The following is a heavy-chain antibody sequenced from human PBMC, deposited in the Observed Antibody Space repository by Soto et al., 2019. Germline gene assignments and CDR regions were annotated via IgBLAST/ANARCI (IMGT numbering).Heavy chain of an antibody. V-gene: IGHV3-30-3*01. CDR3: ARGPVRWLPGGHYFAY. D-gene: IGHD5-12*01. CDR1: GFTFSSYA. Sequence: QVQLVESGGGVVQPGRSLRLSCAASGFTFSSYAMHWVRQAPGKGLEWVPVISYDGSNKYYADSVKGRFTISRDNSKNAQYMQMDSLGAEDTAVYYCARGPVRWLPGGHYFAYWGQGTRVTVSS. J-gene: IGHJ4*02. CDR2: ISYDGSNK.